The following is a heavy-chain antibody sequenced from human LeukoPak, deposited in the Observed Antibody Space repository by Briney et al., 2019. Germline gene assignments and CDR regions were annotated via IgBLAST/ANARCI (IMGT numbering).Heavy chain of an antibody. CDR1: GFTFSSYD. D-gene: IGHD5-18*01. J-gene: IGHJ5*02. CDR3: AKETRGYSYGNWFDP. Sequence: PGGSLRLSCAASGFTFSSYDMGWVRQAPGKGLEWVSAISGSGGSTYYADSVKGRFTISRDNSKNTLYLQMNSLRAEDTAVYYCAKETRGYSYGNWFDPWGQGTLVTVSS. CDR2: ISGSGGST. V-gene: IGHV3-23*01.